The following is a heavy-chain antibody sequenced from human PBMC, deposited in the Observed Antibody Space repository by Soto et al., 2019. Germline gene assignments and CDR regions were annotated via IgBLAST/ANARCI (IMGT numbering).Heavy chain of an antibody. D-gene: IGHD3-10*01. Sequence: QITLKESGPTLVKPTQTLTLTCTFSGFSLSTSSGVGVGWIRQPPGKALEWLALIYWDDDKRYSPSLKSRLTITKDTSKHQVVLTMNNMDPVDTATYYCAHTYYASGAYFDYWGQGTLVTVSS. CDR1: GFSLSTSSGVG. CDR2: IYWDDDK. J-gene: IGHJ4*02. CDR3: AHTYYASGAYFDY. V-gene: IGHV2-5*02.